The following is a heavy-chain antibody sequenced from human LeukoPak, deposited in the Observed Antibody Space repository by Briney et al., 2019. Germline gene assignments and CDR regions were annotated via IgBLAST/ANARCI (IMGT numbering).Heavy chain of an antibody. D-gene: IGHD5-12*01. V-gene: IGHV1-69*04. CDR2: IIPILGIA. CDR1: GGTFSSYA. J-gene: IGHJ4*02. CDR3: ATLGYSGYDLFSDY. Sequence: SVKVSCKASGGTFSSYAISWVRQAPGQGLEWMGRIIPILGIANYVQKFQGRVTITADKSTSTAYMELSSLRSEDTAVYYCATLGYSGYDLFSDYWGQGTLVTVSS.